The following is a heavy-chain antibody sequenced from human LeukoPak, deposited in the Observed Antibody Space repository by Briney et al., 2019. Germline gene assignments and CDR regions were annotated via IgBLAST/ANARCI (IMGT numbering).Heavy chain of an antibody. CDR1: GFTFTNYA. CDR3: AKGPKQLVFVRGYYFDD. D-gene: IGHD6-13*01. V-gene: IGHV3-23*01. Sequence: GGSLRLSCAASGFTFTNYAMTWVRQAPGKGLEWVAATVGIGPDTYHADSVKGRFTISRDNSKNILYLQMNSLRIEDTAVFYCAKGPKQLVFVRGYYFDDWGQGTLVTVSS. CDR2: TVGIGPDT. J-gene: IGHJ4*02.